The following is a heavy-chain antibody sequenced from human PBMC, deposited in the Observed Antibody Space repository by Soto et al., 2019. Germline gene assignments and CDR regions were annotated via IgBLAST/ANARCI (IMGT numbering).Heavy chain of an antibody. J-gene: IGHJ6*02. CDR1: GGSISSSGYY. CDR3: ARGEIAAADDGMDV. Sequence: QLQLQESGPGLVKPSETLSLTCTVSGGSISSSGYYGGWIRQPPGKGLEWLGSIYYGGRTYYNSSLKRRVTISVDTSKDQCSLKQSSVPAADTAVDYCARGEIAAADDGMDVGGQGPTFTASS. D-gene: IGHD6-13*01. CDR2: IYYGGRT. V-gene: IGHV4-39*01.